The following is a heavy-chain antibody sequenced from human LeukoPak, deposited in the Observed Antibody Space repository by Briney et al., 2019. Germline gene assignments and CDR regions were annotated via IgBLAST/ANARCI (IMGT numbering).Heavy chain of an antibody. CDR1: GYSFTSYW. Sequence: GESLKISCQGSGYSFTSYWIGWVRQMPGKGLEWMGIIYPGDSDTRYSPSFQGQVTISADKSISTAYLQWSSLKASDTAMYYCARGGMGHYDFWSGYYLDYWGQGTLVTVSS. J-gene: IGHJ4*02. V-gene: IGHV5-51*01. D-gene: IGHD3-3*01. CDR3: ARGGMGHYDFWSGYYLDY. CDR2: IYPGDSDT.